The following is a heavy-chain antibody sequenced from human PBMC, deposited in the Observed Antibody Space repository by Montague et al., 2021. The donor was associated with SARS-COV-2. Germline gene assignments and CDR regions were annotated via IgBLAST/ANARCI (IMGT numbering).Heavy chain of an antibody. V-gene: IGHV4-4*02. J-gene: IGHJ6*02. D-gene: IGHD3-3*01. CDR1: GGSISSREW. CDR3: GGTWVYFSPVDV. Sequence: SETLSLTCAVSGGSISSREWWSWVRQPPAKGLEWIREIHQSESGXTNXXXXLKSRVTTSIDLSKNYFSLNLTSMPAADTAVYYCGGTWVYFSPVDVWGQGTTVIVSS. CDR2: IHQSESGXT.